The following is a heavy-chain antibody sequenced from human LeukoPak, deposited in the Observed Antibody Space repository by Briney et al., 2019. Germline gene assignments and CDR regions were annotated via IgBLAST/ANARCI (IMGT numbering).Heavy chain of an antibody. V-gene: IGHV4-34*01. J-gene: IGHJ5*02. CDR3: ASRSRSITIFGRWFDP. CDR1: GGSFSGYY. D-gene: IGHD3-3*01. Sequence: KPAETLSLTCAVYGGSFSGYYWSWIRQPPGKGLEWIGEINHSGSTNYSSSLKSRVTILLDTSKNQFSLKLSSVTAADTAVYYCASRSRSITIFGRWFDPWGQGTLVTVSS. CDR2: INHSGST.